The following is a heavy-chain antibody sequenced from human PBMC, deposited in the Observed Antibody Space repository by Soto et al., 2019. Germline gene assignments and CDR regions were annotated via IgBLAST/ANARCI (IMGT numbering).Heavy chain of an antibody. CDR1: GYTFTSYY. D-gene: IGHD5-18*01. J-gene: IGHJ6*02. Sequence: ASVKVSCKASGYTFTSYYMHWVRQAPGQGHERMGIINPSGGSTSYAQKFQGRVTMTRDTSTSTVYMELSSLRSEDTAVYYCARGRVGTAMVVDVWGQGTTVTVSS. CDR2: INPSGGST. CDR3: ARGRVGTAMVVDV. V-gene: IGHV1-46*01.